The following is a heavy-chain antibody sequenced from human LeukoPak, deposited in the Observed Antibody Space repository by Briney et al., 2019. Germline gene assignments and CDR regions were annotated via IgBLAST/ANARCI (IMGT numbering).Heavy chain of an antibody. CDR3: ARGPYCSGGTCYSQILDH. V-gene: IGHV1-18*01. D-gene: IGHD2-15*01. CDR2: ISAYNGNT. J-gene: IGHJ4*02. Sequence: ASVKVSCKASGYTFTSYGATWVRQAPGQGLEWMGWISAYNGNTKYAQNLQGRVTMTTDTSTSTAYMELRSLRSDDTAVYYCARGPYCSGGTCYSQILDHWGQGTLVTVSS. CDR1: GYTFTSYG.